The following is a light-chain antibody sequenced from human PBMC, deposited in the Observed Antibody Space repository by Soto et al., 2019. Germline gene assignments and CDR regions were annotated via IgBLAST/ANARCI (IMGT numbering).Light chain of an antibody. CDR1: QSIGSS. V-gene: IGKV1-5*01. Sequence: DIQMTQSPSTLSASVGDRVTITCRASQSIGSSLAWYQQRPGKAPKFLIYDASRLESGVPSRFSGRGSGTEFTFTINSLQPDDFVTYYCQHYNTYPLTFGQGTKVEIK. CDR3: QHYNTYPLT. J-gene: IGKJ1*01. CDR2: DAS.